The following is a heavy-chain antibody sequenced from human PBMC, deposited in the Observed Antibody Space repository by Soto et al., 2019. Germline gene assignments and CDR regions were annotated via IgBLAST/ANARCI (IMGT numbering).Heavy chain of an antibody. CDR2: IRSKVNSYAT. CDR3: PRRGTDRWDSGIGY. J-gene: IGHJ4*02. CDR1: GFTFSGSS. Sequence: EVQLVESGGGLVQSGGSLKLSCAASGFTFSGSSMHWVRQASGKGLEWVGRIRSKVNSYATAYAASVEGRFIISRHDSKNTTYLQMNSLKTEDTAVYYCPRRGTDRWDSGIGYWGQGTLVTVSS. D-gene: IGHD1-26*01. V-gene: IGHV3-73*02.